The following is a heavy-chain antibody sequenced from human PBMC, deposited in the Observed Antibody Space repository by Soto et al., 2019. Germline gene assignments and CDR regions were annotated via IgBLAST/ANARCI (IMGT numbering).Heavy chain of an antibody. D-gene: IGHD3-16*01. J-gene: IGHJ5*02. Sequence: PSETLSLTCTVSGASISRGANFWSWIRQHPGKGLEWIGYVYYSGSTHYNPSLKSRVTISVDTSKNQFSLKLSSVTAADTAVYYCARVILGNWFDPWCQGPLVTVSS. CDR3: ARVILGNWFDP. V-gene: IGHV4-31*03. CDR1: GASISRGANF. CDR2: VYYSGST.